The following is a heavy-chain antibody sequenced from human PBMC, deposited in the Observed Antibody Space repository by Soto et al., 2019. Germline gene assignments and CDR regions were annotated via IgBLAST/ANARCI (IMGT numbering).Heavy chain of an antibody. CDR1: GFTFSSYS. J-gene: IGHJ4*02. D-gene: IGHD6-6*01. V-gene: IGHV3-21*04. CDR3: AKSSIAARPGDY. Sequence: GGSLRLSCAASGFTFSSYSMNWVRQAPGKGLEWVSSISSSGSYTYYADSVKGRFTISRDNSKNTLYLQMNSLRAEDTAVYYCAKSSIAARPGDYWGQGTLVTVSS. CDR2: ISSSGSYT.